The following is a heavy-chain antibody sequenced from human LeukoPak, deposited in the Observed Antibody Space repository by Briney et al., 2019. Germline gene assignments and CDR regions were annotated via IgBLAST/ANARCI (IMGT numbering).Heavy chain of an antibody. D-gene: IGHD2-15*01. CDR3: ARYCSGGSCHDAFDI. V-gene: IGHV3-48*03. Sequence: GGSLRLSCAASGFTFSSYGMNWVRQAPGKGLEWVSYISSSGSTIYYADSVKGRFTIPRDNAKNSLYLQMNSLRAEDTAVYYCARYCSGGSCHDAFDIWGQGTMVTVSS. J-gene: IGHJ3*02. CDR2: ISSSGSTI. CDR1: GFTFSSYG.